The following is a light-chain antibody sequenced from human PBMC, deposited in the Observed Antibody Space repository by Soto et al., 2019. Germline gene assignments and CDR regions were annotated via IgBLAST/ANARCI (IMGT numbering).Light chain of an antibody. J-gene: IGLJ2*01. CDR3: QSYDSSLSGSVV. CDR2: GNS. CDR1: SSNIGAGYD. V-gene: IGLV1-40*01. Sequence: QPVLTQPPSVSGAPGQRVTMSCTGSSSNIGAGYDVHWYQQLPGTAPKILIYGNSNRPSGVPDRFSGSKSGTSASLAITGLQAEDEADYYCQSYDSSLSGSVVFGGGTKVTVL.